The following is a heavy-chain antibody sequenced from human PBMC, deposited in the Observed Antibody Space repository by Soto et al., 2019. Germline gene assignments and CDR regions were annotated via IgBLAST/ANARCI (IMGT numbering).Heavy chain of an antibody. CDR2: ISGSGHMT. J-gene: IGHJ5*01. D-gene: IGHD1-1*01. CDR1: GFTFSSHV. CDR3: AKCPSANNCFGIRLDS. V-gene: IGHV3-23*01. Sequence: HPGGSLRLSCTASGFTFSSHVMNWVRQAPGKGLEWVSLISGSGHMTYYADSVRGRFAISRDNSKNTLYLQMDSLRVDDTAVYYCAKCPSANNCFGIRLDSWGQGTLVTVSS.